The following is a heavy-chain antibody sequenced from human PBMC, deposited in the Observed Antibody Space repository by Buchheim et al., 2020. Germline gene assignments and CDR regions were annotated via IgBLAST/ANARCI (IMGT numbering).Heavy chain of an antibody. Sequence: QVQLVGSGGGVVQPGRSLRLSCAASGFTFSSYGMHWVRQAPGKGLEWVAVIWYDGSNKYYADSVKGRFTISRDNSKNTLYLQMNSLGAEDTAVYYCARKPGYSSGLDYWGQGTL. V-gene: IGHV3-33*01. J-gene: IGHJ4*02. D-gene: IGHD6-19*01. CDR3: ARKPGYSSGLDY. CDR1: GFTFSSYG. CDR2: IWYDGSNK.